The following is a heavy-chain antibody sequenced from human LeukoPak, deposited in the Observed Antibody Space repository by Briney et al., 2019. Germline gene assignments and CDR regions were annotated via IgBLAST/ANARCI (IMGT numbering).Heavy chain of an antibody. J-gene: IGHJ4*02. CDR1: GFTFSSYG. D-gene: IGHD3-9*01. CDR3: ARHARRFDDLDY. V-gene: IGHV4-34*01. Sequence: GSLRLSCAASGFTFSSYGMHWVRQPPGKGLEWIGEINHSGSTNYNPSLKSRVTISVDTSKNQFSLKLSSVTAADTAVYYCARHARRFDDLDYWGQGTLVTVSS. CDR2: INHSGST.